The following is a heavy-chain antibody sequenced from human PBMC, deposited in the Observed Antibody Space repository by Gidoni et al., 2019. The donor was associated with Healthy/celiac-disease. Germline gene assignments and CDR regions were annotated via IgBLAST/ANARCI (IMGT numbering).Heavy chain of an antibody. CDR3: AKTTTNYGDSGYFDY. V-gene: IGHV3-30*18. Sequence: QVQLVESGGGVVQPGRARRLSCAASGVTFSSYGMHWVRQAPGKGLEWVAVISYDGSNKYYADSVKGRFTISRDNSKNTLYLQMNSLRAEDTAVYYCAKTTTNYGDSGYFDYWGQGTLVTVSS. CDR1: GVTFSSYG. D-gene: IGHD4-17*01. J-gene: IGHJ4*02. CDR2: ISYDGSNK.